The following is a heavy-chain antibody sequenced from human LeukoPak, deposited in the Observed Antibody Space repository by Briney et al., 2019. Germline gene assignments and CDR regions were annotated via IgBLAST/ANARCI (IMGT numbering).Heavy chain of an antibody. CDR2: IYTSGIT. D-gene: IGHD3-22*01. V-gene: IGHV4-4*07. CDR3: ARDGYYYDCFFQAEDGIRGVRSVSAFLLNRSSDL. J-gene: IGHJ2*01. Sequence: KCLEWISRIYTSGITNYHPSRNSRITMSVDTSKNQFSLKLSSVTAADTAVYYCARDGYYYDCFFQAEDGIRGVRSVSAFLLNRSSDL.